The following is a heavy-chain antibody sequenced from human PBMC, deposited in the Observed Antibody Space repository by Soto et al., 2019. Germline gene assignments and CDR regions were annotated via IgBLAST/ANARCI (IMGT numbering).Heavy chain of an antibody. CDR3: AGRCDSTTCLGHFDY. CDR1: GGTFNNYV. V-gene: IGHV1-69*06. J-gene: IGHJ4*02. CDR2: ILPIFATA. D-gene: IGHD2-2*01. Sequence: QVQLVQSGAEVKKPGSSVKVSCKASGGTFNNYVVNWVRQAPGQGLEWMGGILPIFATANYAQKFQGRVTITAYKSTSTAYMDVTSLRSEDTAVYYCAGRCDSTTCLGHFDYWGQGTLVTVAS.